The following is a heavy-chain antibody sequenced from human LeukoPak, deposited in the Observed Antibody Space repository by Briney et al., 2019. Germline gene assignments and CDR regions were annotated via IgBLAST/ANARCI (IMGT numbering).Heavy chain of an antibody. CDR1: GFNFNDAW. J-gene: IGHJ4*02. D-gene: IGHD3-22*01. V-gene: IGHV3-15*01. CDR3: TTGYSSGYVEDY. CDR2: IKRKIDGERT. Sequence: GGSLRLSCEGSGFNFNDAWMSWVRQAPGKGLEWVGRIKRKIDGERTDYVESVKGRFTISRDDSKNTLFLQMNSLKIEDTAAYYCTTGYSSGYVEDYWGQGTRVSVSS.